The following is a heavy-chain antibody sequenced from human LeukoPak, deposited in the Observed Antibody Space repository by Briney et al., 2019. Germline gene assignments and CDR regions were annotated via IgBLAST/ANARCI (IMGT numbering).Heavy chain of an antibody. V-gene: IGHV1-2*06. CDR1: GCTFTGYY. Sequence: ASVKVSCKASGCTFTGYYMHWVRQAPGQGLEWMGRINPNSGGTNYAQKFQGRVTMTRDTSISTAYMELSRLRSDDTAVYYCARERDTAMVLPGDYWGQGTLVTVSS. CDR3: ARERDTAMVLPGDY. J-gene: IGHJ4*02. D-gene: IGHD5-18*01. CDR2: INPNSGGT.